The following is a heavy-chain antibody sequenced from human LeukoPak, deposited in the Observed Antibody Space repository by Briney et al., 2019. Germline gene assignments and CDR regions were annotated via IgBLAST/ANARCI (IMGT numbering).Heavy chain of an antibody. CDR1: GYSFTSYW. CDR2: IYPGDSDT. Sequence: GESLKISCKGSGYSFTSYWIGWVRQMPGKGLELMGIIYPGDSDTRYSPSFQGQVTISADKSISTAYLQWSSLNASATAMYYCARPGGSSSWYYFDYWGQGTLVPVSS. V-gene: IGHV5-51*01. CDR3: ARPGGSSSWYYFDY. D-gene: IGHD6-13*01. J-gene: IGHJ4*02.